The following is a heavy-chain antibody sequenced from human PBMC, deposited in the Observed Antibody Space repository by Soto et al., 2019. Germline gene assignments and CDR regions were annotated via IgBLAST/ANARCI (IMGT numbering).Heavy chain of an antibody. CDR1: GFTFSSYS. Sequence: EVQLVESGGGLVKPGGSLRLSCAASGFTFSSYSMNWVRQAPGKGLEWVASISSSSSYIYYADSVQGRFTISRDNAKNSLYLQMNSLRAEDTAVYYCARLGVGYGSSTSCYDGWELFDPWGQGTLVTVSS. D-gene: IGHD2-2*01. CDR2: ISSSSSYI. V-gene: IGHV3-21*01. CDR3: ARLGVGYGSSTSCYDGWELFDP. J-gene: IGHJ5*02.